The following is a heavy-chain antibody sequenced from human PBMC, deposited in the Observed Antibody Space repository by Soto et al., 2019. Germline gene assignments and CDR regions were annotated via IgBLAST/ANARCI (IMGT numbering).Heavy chain of an antibody. CDR1: GYSFTSYC. CDR2: IYPSGATT. Sequence: ASVKVSCKAFGYSFTSYCMHWVRQAPGQGLEWMGLIYPSGATTRYAQSFQGRVTMTSDTSTNTVYMELSSLRSEDTAVYYCVRDDIAAAGLTLYYWGQGILVTFSS. CDR3: VRDDIAAAGLTLYY. J-gene: IGHJ4*02. V-gene: IGHV1-46*03. D-gene: IGHD6-13*01.